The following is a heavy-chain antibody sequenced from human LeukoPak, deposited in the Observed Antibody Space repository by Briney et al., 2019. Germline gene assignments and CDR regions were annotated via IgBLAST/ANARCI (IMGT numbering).Heavy chain of an antibody. CDR2: IKSKTDGGTT. J-gene: IGHJ6*03. CDR3: TTLTNDYDFWSGYYYYYYMDV. Sequence: PGGSLRLSCTASGFIFSDAWMTWVRQAPGQGLEWVGRIKSKTDGGTTDYAAPVKGRFTISRDDSKNTLYLQMNSLKTEDTAVYYCTTLTNDYDFWSGYYYYYYMDVWGKGTTVTVSS. CDR1: GFIFSDAW. V-gene: IGHV3-15*01. D-gene: IGHD3-3*01.